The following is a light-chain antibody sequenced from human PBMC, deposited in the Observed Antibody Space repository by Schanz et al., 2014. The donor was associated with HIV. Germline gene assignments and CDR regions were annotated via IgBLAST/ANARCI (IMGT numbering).Light chain of an antibody. CDR2: GAS. V-gene: IGKV3-20*01. CDR3: QQYGSSPWT. CDR1: QSVSSSY. Sequence: EIVLTQSPGTLSLSPGDRATLSCRASQSVSSSYLAWYQQKPGQAPRLLIYGASTRATGVPARFSGSGSGTEFTLTISRVEPEDYAVYYCQQYGSSPWTFGQGTRVDVK. J-gene: IGKJ1*01.